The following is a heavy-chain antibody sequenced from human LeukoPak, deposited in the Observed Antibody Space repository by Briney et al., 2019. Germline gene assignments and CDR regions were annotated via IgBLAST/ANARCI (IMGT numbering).Heavy chain of an antibody. CDR1: GYTFTSYG. J-gene: IGHJ3*02. Sequence: ASVKVSCKASGYTFTSYGISWVRQAPGQGLEWMGWISAYNGNTNYAQKLQGRVTMTTDTSTSTAYMELRSLRSDDTAVYYCASCNAGSDCFDDAFDIWGQGTMVTVSS. V-gene: IGHV1-18*01. D-gene: IGHD2-21*02. CDR2: ISAYNGNT. CDR3: ASCNAGSDCFDDAFDI.